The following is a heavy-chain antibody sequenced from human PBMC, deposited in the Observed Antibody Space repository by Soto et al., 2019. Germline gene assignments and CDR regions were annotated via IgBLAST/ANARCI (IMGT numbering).Heavy chain of an antibody. J-gene: IGHJ3*02. CDR1: GGTFSSYA. Sequence: QVQLVQSGAEVKKPGSSVKVSCKASGGTFSSYAISWVRQAPGQGLEWMGGIIPIFGTANYAQKFQGRVTITADESTSTAYMELSSLRSEDTTVYDCARGELERLFHAFYIWGQGTMVTVSS. V-gene: IGHV1-69*01. D-gene: IGHD1-1*01. CDR3: ARGELERLFHAFYI. CDR2: IIPIFGTA.